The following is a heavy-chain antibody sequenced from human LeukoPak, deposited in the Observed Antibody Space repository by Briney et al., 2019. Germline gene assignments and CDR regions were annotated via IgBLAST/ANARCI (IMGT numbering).Heavy chain of an antibody. D-gene: IGHD6-13*01. CDR2: INHSGST. V-gene: IGHV4-34*01. CDR3: ARLRTAAAGKVRWFDP. Sequence: PSETLSFTCAVYGGSFSGYYWSWIRQPPGKGLEWIGEINHSGSTNYNPSLKSRVTISVDTSKNQFSLKLSSVTAADTAVYYCARLRTAAAGKVRWFDPWGQGTLVTVSS. J-gene: IGHJ5*02. CDR1: GGSFSGYY.